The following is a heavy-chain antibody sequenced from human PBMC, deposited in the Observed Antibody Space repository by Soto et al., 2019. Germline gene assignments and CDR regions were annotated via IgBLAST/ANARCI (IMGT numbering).Heavy chain of an antibody. CDR1: GGSISSGGYY. CDR2: IYYSGST. Sequence: QVQLQESGPGLVKPSQTLSLTCTVSGGSISSGGYYWSWIRQHPGKGLEWIGYIYYSGSTSYNPALQSRVTISVDASQSQCALKLSSVTAADTAVYYCARDRGGGYSYADDSWGQGTLVTVSS. V-gene: IGHV4-31*03. J-gene: IGHJ4*02. D-gene: IGHD5-18*01. CDR3: ARDRGGGYSYADDS.